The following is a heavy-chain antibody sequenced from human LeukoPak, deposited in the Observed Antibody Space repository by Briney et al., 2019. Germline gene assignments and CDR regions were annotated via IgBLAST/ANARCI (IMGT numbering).Heavy chain of an antibody. V-gene: IGHV3-43D*03. D-gene: IGHD5-18*01. CDR2: ISWDGSDT. CDR3: AKAPGYSYGHIDS. Sequence: GGSLRLSCAASGFTFDEYAMHWVRQAPGKGLDWVSLISWDGSDTFYADSVRGRFTISRDNSKNSLYLQMNSLRPEDTAFYYCAKAPGYSYGHIDSWGQGTLVTVSS. CDR1: GFTFDEYA. J-gene: IGHJ4*02.